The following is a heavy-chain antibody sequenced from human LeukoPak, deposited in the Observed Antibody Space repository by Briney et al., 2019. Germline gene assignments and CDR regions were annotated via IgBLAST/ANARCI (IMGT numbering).Heavy chain of an antibody. CDR2: INSDGSWT. J-gene: IGHJ4*02. D-gene: IGHD2/OR15-2a*01. V-gene: IGHV3-74*01. CDR3: VSFYETY. CDR1: GFTFSSYA. Sequence: GGSLRLSCSASGFTFSSYAMHWVRQAPGKGLVWVSHINSDGSWTSYADSVKGRFTISKDNAKNTVYLQMNSLRAEDTAVYYCVSFYETYWGRGTLVTVSS.